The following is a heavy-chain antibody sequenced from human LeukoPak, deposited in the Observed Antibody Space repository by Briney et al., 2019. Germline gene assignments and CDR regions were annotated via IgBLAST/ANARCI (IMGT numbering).Heavy chain of an antibody. CDR2: ISSSSSYI. CDR3: AKDRGWLQYDY. J-gene: IGHJ4*02. Sequence: GGSLRLSCAASGFTFSSYSMNWVRQAPGKGLEWVSSISSSSSYIYYADSVKGRFTISRDNAKNTLYLQMNGLRVEDTAVYYCAKDRGWLQYDYWGQGSLVTVSS. V-gene: IGHV3-21*01. D-gene: IGHD5-24*01. CDR1: GFTFSSYS.